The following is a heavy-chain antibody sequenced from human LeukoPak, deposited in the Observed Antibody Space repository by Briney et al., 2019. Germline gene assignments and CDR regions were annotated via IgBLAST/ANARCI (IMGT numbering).Heavy chain of an antibody. CDR1: GFTFSNYA. J-gene: IGHJ4*02. Sequence: PGGSLRLSCAASGFTFSNYAMSWVRQAPGKGLEWVSAISGGGNSTYYADSVKGRFTISRDNSKNTLFLQTNSLRAEDTAVYYCAKARAVVVVAATNYWGQGTLVTVSS. D-gene: IGHD2-15*01. CDR3: AKARAVVVVAATNY. CDR2: ISGGGNST. V-gene: IGHV3-23*01.